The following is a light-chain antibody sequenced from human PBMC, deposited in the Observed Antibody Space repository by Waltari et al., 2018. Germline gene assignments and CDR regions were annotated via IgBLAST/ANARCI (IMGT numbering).Light chain of an antibody. CDR3: QHYVRLPVT. V-gene: IGKV3-20*01. J-gene: IGKJ1*01. CDR2: ATS. Sequence: EIVLTQSPGTLSLSPGERATLSCRASQSVGRSLAWYQQKRGPAPRLLIYATSTRATGIPDRFSGSGSGTDFSLTISRLEPEDFAVYYCQHYVRLPVTFGLGTKVEIK. CDR1: QSVGRS.